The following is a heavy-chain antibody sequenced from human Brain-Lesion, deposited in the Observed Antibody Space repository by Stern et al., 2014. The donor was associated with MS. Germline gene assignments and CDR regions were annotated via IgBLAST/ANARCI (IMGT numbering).Heavy chain of an antibody. CDR2: IFNSGST. J-gene: IGHJ6*02. Sequence: VQLVESGPGLVKPSQTLSLSCTVSGGSISSGGYYWSWIRQPAGKGLEWIGRIFNSGSTSYNPSLKSRGTISIDPPKTQFSLRLTSMTAADTAVYYCARGRVVPGFQYYATDVWGQGTTVIVSS. CDR1: GGSISSGGYY. CDR3: ARGRVVPGFQYYATDV. D-gene: IGHD2-2*01. V-gene: IGHV4-61*02.